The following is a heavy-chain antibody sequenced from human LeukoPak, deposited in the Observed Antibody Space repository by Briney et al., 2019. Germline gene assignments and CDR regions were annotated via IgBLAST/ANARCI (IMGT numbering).Heavy chain of an antibody. V-gene: IGHV3-9*01. CDR2: ISWNSGSI. J-gene: IGHJ4*02. CDR1: GFTFDDYA. D-gene: IGHD1-14*01. CDR3: ARSFRTHFDY. Sequence: PGGSLRLSCAASGFTFDDYAMHWVRQAPGKGLEWVSGISWNSGSIGYADSVKGRFTISRDNAKNSLYLQMNSLRAEDTAVYYCARSFRTHFDYWGQGTLVTVSS.